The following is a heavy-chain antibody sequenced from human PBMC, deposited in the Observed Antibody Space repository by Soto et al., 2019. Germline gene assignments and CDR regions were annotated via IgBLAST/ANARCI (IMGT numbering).Heavy chain of an antibody. CDR2: IIPIFGTA. J-gene: IGHJ4*02. CDR1: GGTFSSYA. D-gene: IGHD6-19*01. V-gene: IGHV1-69*12. CDR3: ARVRGAVAALGYFDY. Sequence: QVQLVQSGAEVKKPGYSVKVSCKASGGTFSSYAISWVRQAPGQGLEWMGGIIPIFGTANYAQKFQGRVTITADESTSTAYMELSSLRSEDSAVYYCARVRGAVAALGYFDYWGQGTLVTVSS.